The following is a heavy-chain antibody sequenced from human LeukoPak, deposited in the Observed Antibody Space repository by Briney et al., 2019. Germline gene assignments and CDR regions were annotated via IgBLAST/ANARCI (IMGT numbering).Heavy chain of an antibody. Sequence: SETLSLTCVVYGGSLTDLWWSWIRQPPGKGLEWIGEINQSGTTYYNPSLKSRVTISVDTSKNQFSLKLDSVSAADTAIYYCVGPGATTRFDYWGQGSLVTVSS. V-gene: IGHV4-34*01. D-gene: IGHD1-26*01. J-gene: IGHJ4*02. CDR3: VGPGATTRFDY. CDR1: GGSLTDLW. CDR2: INQSGTT.